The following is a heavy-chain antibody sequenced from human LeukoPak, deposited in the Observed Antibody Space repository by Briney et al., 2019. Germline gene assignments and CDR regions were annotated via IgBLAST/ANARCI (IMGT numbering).Heavy chain of an antibody. D-gene: IGHD6-19*01. CDR2: IYYSGST. CDR1: GGSISSYY. CDR3: ARDSTWAGIAVPWGYYYMDV. J-gene: IGHJ6*03. Sequence: SETLSLTCTVSGGSISSYYWSWIRQPPGKGLEWIGYIYYSGSTNYNPSLKSRVTISVDTSKNQFSLKLSSVTAADTAVYCCARDSTWAGIAVPWGYYYMDVWGKGTTVTVSS. V-gene: IGHV4-59*12.